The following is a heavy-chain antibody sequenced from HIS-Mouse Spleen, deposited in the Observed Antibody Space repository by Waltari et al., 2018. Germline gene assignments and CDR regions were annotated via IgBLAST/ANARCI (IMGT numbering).Heavy chain of an antibody. CDR1: GFTFSSYW. D-gene: IGHD6-13*01. CDR3: AREYSSSWYYYYYGMDV. J-gene: IGHJ6*02. Sequence: EVQLVESGGGLVQPGGSLRLSCAASGFTFSSYWMHWVRQAPGKGLVWVSRVNRDGRSTSYADSVKGRFTISRDNAKNTLYLQMNSLRAEDTAVYYCAREYSSSWYYYYYGMDVWGQGTTVTVSS. V-gene: IGHV3-74*01. CDR2: VNRDGRST.